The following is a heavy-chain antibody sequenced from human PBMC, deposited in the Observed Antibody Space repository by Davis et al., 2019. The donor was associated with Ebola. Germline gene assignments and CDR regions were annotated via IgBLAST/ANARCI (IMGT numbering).Heavy chain of an antibody. CDR1: GGSISSYY. D-gene: IGHD6-19*01. V-gene: IGHV4-34*01. CDR3: ARVRLGWFDP. Sequence: SETLSLTCTVSGGSISSYYWSWIRQPPGKGLEWIGEINHSGSTNYNPSLKTRVTISVDTSKNQFSLKLSSVTAADTAVYYCARVRLGWFDPWGQGTLVTVSS. CDR2: INHSGST. J-gene: IGHJ5*02.